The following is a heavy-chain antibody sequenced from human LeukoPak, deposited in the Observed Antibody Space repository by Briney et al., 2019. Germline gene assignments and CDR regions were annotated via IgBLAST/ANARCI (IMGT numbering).Heavy chain of an antibody. CDR3: ARPRDGEVNWFDP. Sequence: SETLSLTCTVFGASISSSRYYWGWIRQPPGKGLEWIGYIYYSGSTNYNPSLKSRVTISVDTSKNQFSLKLSSVTAADTAVYYCARPRDGEVNWFDPWGQGTLVTVSS. V-gene: IGHV4-61*05. J-gene: IGHJ5*02. CDR2: IYYSGST. CDR1: GASISSSRYY.